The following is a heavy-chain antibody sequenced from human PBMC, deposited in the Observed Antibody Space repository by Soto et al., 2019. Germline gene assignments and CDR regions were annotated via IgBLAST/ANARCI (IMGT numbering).Heavy chain of an antibody. V-gene: IGHV3-9*01. CDR1: GFSFDDYV. Sequence: VQLVDSGGGLVQPGRSLRLSCAASGFSFDDYVMHWVRQGPGKGLEWVSGLDWNGVSIGYADSVKGRFTISRDNAKNSLYLQMNSLRSEDTALYYCVKDIARYSGYEGAFDIWGQGTMVTVSS. CDR2: LDWNGVSI. CDR3: VKDIARYSGYEGAFDI. D-gene: IGHD5-12*01. J-gene: IGHJ3*02.